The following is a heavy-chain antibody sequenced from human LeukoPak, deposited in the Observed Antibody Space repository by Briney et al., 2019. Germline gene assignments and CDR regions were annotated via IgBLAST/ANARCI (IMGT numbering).Heavy chain of an antibody. CDR1: GGSIITSDYW. CDR2: IFHRVST. J-gene: IGHJ4*02. V-gene: IGHV4-39*01. Sequence: SETLSLTCSASGGSIITSDYWWVWPRQPPGKGLEWIVSIFHRVSTYYNPSLKSRVAMSVDTSTNQFSLQLSSVTAADTAVCRCARQLGYGAWALDYWGQGTLVTVSS. D-gene: IGHD4-17*01. CDR3: ARQLGYGAWALDY.